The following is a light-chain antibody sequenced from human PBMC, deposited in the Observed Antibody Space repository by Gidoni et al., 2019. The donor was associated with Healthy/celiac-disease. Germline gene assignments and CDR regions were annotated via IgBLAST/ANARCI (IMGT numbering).Light chain of an antibody. V-gene: IGLV1-51*01. J-gene: IGLJ1*01. Sequence: QAVLTQPPSEYAATGQKVTISGSGSSSNIGNNSVSWYQQLPGTAPKLLIYDTNKRPSWIPDRFSVSKSGPSATLGVTGLQTGDEADYYCGTWDSSLSAYVFGTGTKFTVL. CDR2: DTN. CDR1: SSNIGNNS. CDR3: GTWDSSLSAYV.